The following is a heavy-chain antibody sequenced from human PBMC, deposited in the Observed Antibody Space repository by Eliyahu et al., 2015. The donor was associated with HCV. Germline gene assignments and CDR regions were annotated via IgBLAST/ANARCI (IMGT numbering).Heavy chain of an antibody. V-gene: IGHV3-74*01. CDR2: INNDGSST. D-gene: IGHD6-19*01. J-gene: IGHJ3*01. CDR1: GXXXSSYW. CDR3: ARGSGGSYDV. Sequence: EVQLVESGGGLVQPGGXLXLXCAAXGXXXSSYWMYWVRQAPGKGLVWVSRINNDGSSTIYADSVKGRFTFSRDNAKNTVYLQMNSLRPEDTAVYYCARGSGGSYDVWGQGTMVTVSS.